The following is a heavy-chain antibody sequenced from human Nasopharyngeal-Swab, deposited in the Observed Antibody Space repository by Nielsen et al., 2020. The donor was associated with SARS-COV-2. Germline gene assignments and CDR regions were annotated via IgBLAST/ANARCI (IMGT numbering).Heavy chain of an antibody. V-gene: IGHV3-21*01. CDR2: ISSRGDYI. CDR1: GFSFATSS. Sequence: ESLKISCAASGFSFATSSMNWVRQAPGKGLEWVSAISSRGDYIYYAASVKGRFTISRDNAKNSLYLQMNSLRAEDTAVYYCARDTPAMFAYWGQGTLVTVSS. J-gene: IGHJ4*02. CDR3: ARDTPAMFAY.